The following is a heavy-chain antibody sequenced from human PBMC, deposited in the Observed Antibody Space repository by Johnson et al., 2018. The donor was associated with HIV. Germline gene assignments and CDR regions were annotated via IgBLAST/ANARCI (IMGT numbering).Heavy chain of an antibody. D-gene: IGHD5-18*01. Sequence: QVQLLESGGGVVQPGRSLRLSCAASGFTFNSYAMHWVRQAPGKGLEWVAVISYDGSSTFHIDSVKGRFTISRDNSENTLYLQMNSLSPEDTAIYYCAKDTAMVRSSAAFDIWGQGTMVTVSS. V-gene: IGHV3-30*18. CDR3: AKDTAMVRSSAAFDI. CDR1: GFTFNSYA. CDR2: ISYDGSST. J-gene: IGHJ3*02.